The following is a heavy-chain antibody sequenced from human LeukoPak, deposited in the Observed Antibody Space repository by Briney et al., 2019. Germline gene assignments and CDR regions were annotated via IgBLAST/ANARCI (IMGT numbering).Heavy chain of an antibody. D-gene: IGHD2-2*02. Sequence: GGSLRLSCAASGFTFSSHAMSWVRQAPGKGLEWVANIKEDGSEKVYVDSLKGRFTISRDNVKNALYLQMNSLRVEDTAVYYCARDPYTRGFGAFDVWGQGTMVTVSS. CDR1: GFTFSSHA. CDR2: IKEDGSEK. J-gene: IGHJ3*01. CDR3: ARDPYTRGFGAFDV. V-gene: IGHV3-7*04.